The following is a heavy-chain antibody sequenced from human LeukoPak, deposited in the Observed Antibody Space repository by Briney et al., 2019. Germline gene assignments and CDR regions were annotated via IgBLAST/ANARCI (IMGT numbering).Heavy chain of an antibody. V-gene: IGHV1-18*01. CDR2: ISCYNGDT. D-gene: IGHD6-19*01. J-gene: IGHJ4*02. CDR3: ARDPSNTSGRFAYFDY. CDR1: GYTFTSHG. Sequence: ASVKVSCKASGYTFTSHGISWVRLVPGQGLEWMAWISCYNGDTIYSQNFQGRVTMTTDTSTNTAYMELRSLRSDDTAVYYCARDPSNTSGRFAYFDYWAREPWSPSPQ.